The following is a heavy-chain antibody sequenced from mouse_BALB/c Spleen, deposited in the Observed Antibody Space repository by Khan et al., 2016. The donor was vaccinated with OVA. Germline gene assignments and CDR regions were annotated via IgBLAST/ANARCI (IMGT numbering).Heavy chain of an antibody. V-gene: IGHV2-2*02. D-gene: IGHD2-14*01. CDR2: IWSGGST. Sequence: QVQLKQSGPGLVQPSQSLSITCTVSGFSFTSYGVHWVRQSPGKGLEWLGVIWSGGSTDYNAAFISRLSISKDNSKSQVFFKMNSLQANDTAIDYCARLGRYDAYWGQGTLVTVSA. CDR3: ARLGRYDAY. CDR1: GFSFTSYG. J-gene: IGHJ3*01.